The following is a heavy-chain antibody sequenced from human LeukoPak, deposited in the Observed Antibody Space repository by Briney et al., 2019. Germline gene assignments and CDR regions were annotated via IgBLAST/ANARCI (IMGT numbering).Heavy chain of an antibody. Sequence: TLSLTCAVYGWSFSGYYWSWIRQHPGKGLEWIGYIYYKGITYYNPSLESRVTISVDTSKNQFSLKLSSVTAADTAVYYCARDIGVVVAAYSVPLDYYYYYGMDVWGQGTTVTVSS. CDR2: IYYKGIT. D-gene: IGHD2-15*01. CDR3: ARDIGVVVAAYSVPLDYYYYYGMDV. CDR1: GWSFSGYY. V-gene: IGHV4-34*09. J-gene: IGHJ6*02.